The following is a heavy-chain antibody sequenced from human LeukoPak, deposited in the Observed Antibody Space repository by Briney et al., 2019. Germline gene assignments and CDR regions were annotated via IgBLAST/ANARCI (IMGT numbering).Heavy chain of an antibody. J-gene: IGHJ6*03. CDR1: GGTFSSYA. Sequence: ASVKVSCKASGGTFSSYAISWVRQAPGQGLEWMGGIIPIFGTANYAQKFQGRVTITADESTSTAYMELSSLRSEDTAVYYCARALWFGDFDYYYYMDVWGKGTTVTISS. D-gene: IGHD3-10*01. V-gene: IGHV1-69*13. CDR3: ARALWFGDFDYYYYMDV. CDR2: IIPIFGTA.